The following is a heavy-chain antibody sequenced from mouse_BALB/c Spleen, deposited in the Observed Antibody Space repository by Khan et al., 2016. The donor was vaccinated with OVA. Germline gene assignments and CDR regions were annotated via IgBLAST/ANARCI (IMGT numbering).Heavy chain of an antibody. Sequence: VQLQQSGPELMKPGASVKISCKASGYTFTSYYIHWVKQSHGKTLEWIGYIDPFNGGTTYNQKFKGKATLTADKSSSTAYMQLSSLTSEDSAVYYCARHCSSAWFAYRGQGTLVTVSS. CDR1: GYTFTSYY. CDR2: IDPFNGGT. V-gene: IGHV1-31*01. CDR3: ARHCSSAWFAY. J-gene: IGHJ3*01. D-gene: IGHD1-1*01.